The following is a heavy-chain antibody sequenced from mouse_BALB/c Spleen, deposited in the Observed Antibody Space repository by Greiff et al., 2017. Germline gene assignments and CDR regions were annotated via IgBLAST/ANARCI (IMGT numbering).Heavy chain of an antibody. J-gene: IGHJ3*01. Sequence: QVQLKQSGAELVRPGASVTLSCKASGYTFTDYEIHWVKQTPVHGLEWIGAIDPETGGTAYNQKFKGKATLTADKSSSTAYMELRSLTSEDSAVYYCTSPGGSTMITWFAYWGQGTLVTVSA. CDR3: TSPGGSTMITWFAY. V-gene: IGHV1-15*01. CDR2: IDPETGGT. D-gene: IGHD2-4*01. CDR1: GYTFTDYE.